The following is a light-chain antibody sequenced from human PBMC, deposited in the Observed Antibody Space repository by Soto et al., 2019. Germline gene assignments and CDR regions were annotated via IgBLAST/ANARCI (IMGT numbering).Light chain of an antibody. CDR1: QSISDT. CDR3: QQRSNWPRT. CDR2: DAS. V-gene: IGKV3-11*01. Sequence: ETVMTQSPATLSVSPGGRATLSCRASQSISDTLAWCQQKPGQAPRLLIYDASNRATGIPARFSGSGSGTDFTLTISSLEPEDFAVYYCQQRSNWPRTFGQGTKVDIK. J-gene: IGKJ1*01.